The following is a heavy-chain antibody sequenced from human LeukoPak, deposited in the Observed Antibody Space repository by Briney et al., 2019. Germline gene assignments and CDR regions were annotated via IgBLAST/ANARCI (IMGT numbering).Heavy chain of an antibody. CDR3: TRVGYIDEGIDY. Sequence: GGSLRLSCVASEFPFSSYWMTWVRQAPGKGLEWVANIKQDGSKKSYVDSVKGRFTISRDNAKNSLYLQMNSLRAEDTAIYYCTRVGYIDEGIDYWGQGTLVTVSS. V-gene: IGHV3-7*04. CDR1: EFPFSSYW. CDR2: IKQDGSKK. J-gene: IGHJ4*02. D-gene: IGHD5-24*01.